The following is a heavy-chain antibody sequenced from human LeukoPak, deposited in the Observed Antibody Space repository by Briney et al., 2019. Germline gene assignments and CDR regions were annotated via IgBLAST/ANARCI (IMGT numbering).Heavy chain of an antibody. CDR1: GFTFSSYA. V-gene: IGHV3-23*01. D-gene: IGHD3-3*01. CDR2: ISGSGGST. Sequence: PGGSLRLSCAASGFTFSSYAMSWVCQAPGKGLEWVSAISGSGGSTYYADSVKGRFTISRDNSKNTLYLQMNSLRAEDTAVYYCAKRFLEWLSPGGYFDYWGQGTLVTVSS. CDR3: AKRFLEWLSPGGYFDY. J-gene: IGHJ4*02.